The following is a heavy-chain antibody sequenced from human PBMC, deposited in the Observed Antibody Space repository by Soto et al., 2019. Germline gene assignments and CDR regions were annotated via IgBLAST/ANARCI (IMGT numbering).Heavy chain of an antibody. V-gene: IGHV4-59*04. J-gene: IGHJ4*02. D-gene: IGHD3-10*01. CDR2: IYYSGST. Sequence: SETLSLTCTVSSGSISAYYWTWIRQPPGKALECVGHIYYSGSTYYNPSLKSRVTISVDTSKNQFSLKLSSVTAADTAVYYCARRGSGSYSDYWGQGTLVTVSS. CDR1: SGSISAYY. CDR3: ARRGSGSYSDY.